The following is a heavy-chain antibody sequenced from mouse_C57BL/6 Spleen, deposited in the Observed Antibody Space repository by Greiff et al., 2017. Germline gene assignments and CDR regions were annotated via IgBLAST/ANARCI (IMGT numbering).Heavy chain of an antibody. CDR3: TETAQAAWFAY. CDR2: IDPENGDT. Sequence: EVMLVESGAELVRPGASVKLSCTASGFNIKDDYMHWVKQRPEQGLEWIGWIDPENGDTEYASKFQGKATITADTSSNTAYLQLSSLTSEDTAVYYCTETAQAAWFAYWGQGTLVTVSA. J-gene: IGHJ3*01. CDR1: GFNIKDDY. V-gene: IGHV14-4*01. D-gene: IGHD3-2*02.